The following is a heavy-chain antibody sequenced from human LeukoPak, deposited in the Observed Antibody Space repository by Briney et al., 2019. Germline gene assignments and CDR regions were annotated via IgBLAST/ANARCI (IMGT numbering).Heavy chain of an antibody. D-gene: IGHD2-8*02. J-gene: IGHJ6*03. CDR1: GGSFSGYY. V-gene: IGHV4-34*01. Sequence: SETLSLTCAVYGGSFSGYYWSWIRQPPGEGLEWIGEINHSGSTNYNPSLKSRVTISVDTSKNQFSLKLSSVTAADTAVYYCARFPHPRVYWSYDMDVWGKGTTVTVSS. CDR3: ARFPHPRVYWSYDMDV. CDR2: INHSGST.